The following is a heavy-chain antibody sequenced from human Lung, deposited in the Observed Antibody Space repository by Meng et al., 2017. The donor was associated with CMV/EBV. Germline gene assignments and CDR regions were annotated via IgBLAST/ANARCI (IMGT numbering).Heavy chain of an antibody. CDR2: ISQDGSEI. CDR1: GFSLSAYW. V-gene: IGHV3-7*01. J-gene: IGHJ5*02. CDR3: ARDKGDFTIWFDP. D-gene: IGHD2-21*02. Sequence: GEXXKISCAASGFSLSAYWMGWLRQTQGKGLDWVAYISQDGSEIYYVDSVKGRFTISRDNAKNSMFLQMHNLRAEDTAVYHCARDKGDFTIWFDPWGQGTXVTVSS.